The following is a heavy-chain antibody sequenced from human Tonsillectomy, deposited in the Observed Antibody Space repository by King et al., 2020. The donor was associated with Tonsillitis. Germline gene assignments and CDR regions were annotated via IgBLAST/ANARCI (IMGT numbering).Heavy chain of an antibody. Sequence: VQLQESGPGLVKPSETLSLTCTVSGGSISSYYWRWIRQPAGKGLDWIGRIDTSGCTNYNPSLKSRVTMSVDTSKNQFSLKLSSVTAADTAVYYCARDQRGSYGMDVWGQGTTVTVSS. J-gene: IGHJ6*02. CDR3: ARDQRGSYGMDV. CDR1: GGSISSYY. V-gene: IGHV4-4*07. CDR2: IDTSGCT.